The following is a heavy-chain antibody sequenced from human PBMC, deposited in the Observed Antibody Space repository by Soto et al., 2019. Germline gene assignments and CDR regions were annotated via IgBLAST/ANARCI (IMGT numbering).Heavy chain of an antibody. CDR1: GFTFSNAW. V-gene: IGHV3-15*01. CDR3: TTDTTVVVVAATHY. D-gene: IGHD2-15*01. J-gene: IGHJ4*02. CDR2: IKSKTDGGTT. Sequence: GGSLRLSCAASGFTFSNAWMSWVRQAPGKGLEWVGRIKSKTDGGTTDYAAPVKGRFTISRDDSKNTLYLQMNSLKTEDTAVYFCTTDTTVVVVAATHYWGQGTLVTVSS.